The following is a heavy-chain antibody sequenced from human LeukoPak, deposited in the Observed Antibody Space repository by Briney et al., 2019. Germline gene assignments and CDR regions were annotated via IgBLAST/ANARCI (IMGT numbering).Heavy chain of an antibody. CDR2: IYYSGST. V-gene: IGHV4-59*01. J-gene: IGHJ3*02. CDR3: ARGCSTDAFDI. CDR1: GGSISSYY. D-gene: IGHD3-10*02. Sequence: SETLSLTCTVSGGSISSYYWSWIRQPPGKGLERIGYIYYSGSTNYNPSLKSRVTISVDTSKNQFSLKLSSVTAADTAVYYCARGCSTDAFDIWGQGTMVTVSS.